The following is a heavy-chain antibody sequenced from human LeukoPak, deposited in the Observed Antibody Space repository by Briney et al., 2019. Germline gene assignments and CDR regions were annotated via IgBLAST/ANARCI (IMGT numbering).Heavy chain of an antibody. V-gene: IGHV1-2*02. J-gene: IGHJ4*02. Sequence: ASVKVSCKASGYTFTSYYMHWVRQAPGQGLEWMGWINPNSGDTNYAQKFQGRVTMTRDTSISTAYMELSRLRSEDTAVYYCARTQLWSPYYFDYWGQGTLVTVSS. CDR3: ARTQLWSPYYFDY. CDR1: GYTFTSYY. D-gene: IGHD5-18*01. CDR2: INPNSGDT.